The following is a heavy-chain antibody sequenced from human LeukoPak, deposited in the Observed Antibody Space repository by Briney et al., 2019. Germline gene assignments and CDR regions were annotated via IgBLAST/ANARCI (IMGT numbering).Heavy chain of an antibody. J-gene: IGHJ5*02. Sequence: NPSETLSLTCIVSGGSISSGGYYWSWIRQHPGKGLEWIGYIYYSGSTYYNPSLKSRVTISVDTSKNQFSLKLSSVTAADTAVYYCARTRGYSGYATGNWFDPWGQGTLVTVSS. V-gene: IGHV4-31*03. CDR1: GGSISSGGYY. D-gene: IGHD5-12*01. CDR3: ARTRGYSGYATGNWFDP. CDR2: IYYSGST.